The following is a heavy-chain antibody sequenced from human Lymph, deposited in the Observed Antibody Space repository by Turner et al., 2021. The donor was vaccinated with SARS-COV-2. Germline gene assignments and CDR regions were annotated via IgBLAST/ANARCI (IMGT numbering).Heavy chain of an antibody. V-gene: IGHV3-53*02. Sequence: EVQRVETGGGWNQPGGSLRLSCAASGIIVSRNYMNWVRQAPGKGLEWVSVIYSGGTTYYADSVKGRFTISRDNSKNTLYLQMNSLRVEDTAVYYCARDLGTYGMDVWGQGTTVTVSS. J-gene: IGHJ6*02. D-gene: IGHD6-13*01. CDR1: GIIVSRNY. CDR3: ARDLGTYGMDV. CDR2: IYSGGTT.